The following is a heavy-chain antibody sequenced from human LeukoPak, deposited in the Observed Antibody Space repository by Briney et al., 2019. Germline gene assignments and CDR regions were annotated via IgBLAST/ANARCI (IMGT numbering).Heavy chain of an antibody. CDR2: ISGSGTTT. D-gene: IGHD6-19*01. CDR3: ARAGHSSGWAGWFDP. Sequence: GGSLRLSCAASRFTFSSYAMSWVRQAPGKGLEWVSAISGSGTTTDFADAVKGRFTISRDNSKNTLYLQMNSLRAEDTAVYYCARAGHSSGWAGWFDPWGQGTLVTVSS. V-gene: IGHV3-23*01. CDR1: RFTFSSYA. J-gene: IGHJ5*02.